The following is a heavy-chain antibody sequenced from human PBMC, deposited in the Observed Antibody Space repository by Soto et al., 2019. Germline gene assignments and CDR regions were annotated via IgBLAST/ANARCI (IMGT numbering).Heavy chain of an antibody. CDR2: IDWDDDK. Sequence: SGPTLVNPTQTLTLTCTFSGFSLSTSGVCVSWIRQPPGKALEWLARIDWDDDKYYSTSLKTRLTISKDTSKNQVVLTMTNMDPVDTATYYCARMEYSGYDFDYWGQGTLVTVSS. V-gene: IGHV2-70*11. CDR3: ARMEYSGYDFDY. D-gene: IGHD5-12*01. CDR1: GFSLSTSGVC. J-gene: IGHJ4*02.